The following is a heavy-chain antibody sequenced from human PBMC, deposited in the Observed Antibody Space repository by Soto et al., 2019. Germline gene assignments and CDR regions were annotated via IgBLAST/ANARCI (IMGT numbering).Heavy chain of an antibody. D-gene: IGHD3-9*01. CDR1: GYSLTSLP. CDR3: ARATGLAAAEDY. V-gene: IGHV1-3*01. CDR2: INADNGYT. Sequence: HVQLVQSGAEVKKPGASVKVSCKASGYSLTSLPMHWVRQAPGQRLEWMGWINADNGYTKYSEKFQGRVTLTIDTFSNTGYIELRNLRSDDTALYYCARATGLAAAEDYWGQGTLVTVSS. J-gene: IGHJ4*02.